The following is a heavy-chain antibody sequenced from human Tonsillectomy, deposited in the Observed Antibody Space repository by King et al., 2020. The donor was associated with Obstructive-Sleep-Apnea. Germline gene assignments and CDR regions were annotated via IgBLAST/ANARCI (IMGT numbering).Heavy chain of an antibody. Sequence: VQLVESGGGLVQPGRSLRLSCSASGFTFDDYSMHWVRQAPGKGLEWVSGISWNRGSIGYADSVKGRFTISRDNAKNSLYLQMNSLRAEDTAVYYCAKDIGGSGWSDYYYGMDVWGQGTTVTVSS. V-gene: IGHV3-9*01. D-gene: IGHD6-19*01. CDR3: AKDIGGSGWSDYYYGMDV. CDR2: ISWNRGSI. J-gene: IGHJ6*02. CDR1: GFTFDDYS.